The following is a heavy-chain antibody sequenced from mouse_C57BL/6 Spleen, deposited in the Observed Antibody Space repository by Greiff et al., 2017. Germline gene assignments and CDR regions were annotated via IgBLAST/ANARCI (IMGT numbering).Heavy chain of an antibody. J-gene: IGHJ2*01. D-gene: IGHD1-1*01. V-gene: IGHV14-4*01. CDR3: TTLITTVVATRGYFDY. CDR1: GFNIKDDY. CDR2: IDPENGDT. Sequence: VQLQQSGAELVRPGASVKLSCTASGFNIKDDYMHWVKQRPEQGLEWIGWIDPENGDTEYASKFQGKATITADTSSNTAYLQLSSLTCEDTAVYYCTTLITTVVATRGYFDYRGQGTTLTVSS.